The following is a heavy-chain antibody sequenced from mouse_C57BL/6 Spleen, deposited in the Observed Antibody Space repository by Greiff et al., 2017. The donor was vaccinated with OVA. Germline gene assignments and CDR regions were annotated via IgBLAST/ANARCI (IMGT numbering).Heavy chain of an antibody. CDR1: GYTFTSYW. CDR2: IHPNSGST. Sequence: VQLQQPGAELVKPGASVKLSCKASGYTFTSYWMHWVKQRPGQGLEWIGMIHPNSGSTNYNEKFKSKATLTVDKSSSTAYMQLSSLTSEDSAFYYCARKGFITTVVALDYWGQGTTLTVSS. D-gene: IGHD1-1*01. J-gene: IGHJ2*01. CDR3: ARKGFITTVVALDY. V-gene: IGHV1-64*01.